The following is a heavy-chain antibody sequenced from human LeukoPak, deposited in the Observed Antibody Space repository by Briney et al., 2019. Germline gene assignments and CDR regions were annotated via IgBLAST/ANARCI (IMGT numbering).Heavy chain of an antibody. CDR3: ARDGSGAYPEGY. CDR1: GYTFTGYY. J-gene: IGHJ4*02. V-gene: IGHV1-69*05. CDR2: IIPIFGTA. Sequence: SVKVSCKASGYTFTGYYMHWVRQAPGQGLEWMGRIIPIFGTANYAQKFQGRVTITTDESTSTAYMELSSLRSEDTAVYYCARDGSGAYPEGYWGQGTLVTVSS. D-gene: IGHD7-27*01.